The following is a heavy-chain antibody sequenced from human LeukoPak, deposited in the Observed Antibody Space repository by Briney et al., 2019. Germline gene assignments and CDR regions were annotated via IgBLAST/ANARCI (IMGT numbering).Heavy chain of an antibody. J-gene: IGHJ4*02. V-gene: IGHV1-24*01. Sequence: ASVKVSCKVSGYTLTELSMHWVRQAPGKGLEWMGGFDPEDGETIYAQKFQGRVTMTEDTSTDTAYMELSSLRSEDTAVYYCATGGSVVVVTAIRYFDYWGQGTLVTVSS. CDR3: ATGGSVVVVTAIRYFDY. CDR1: GYTLTELS. CDR2: FDPEDGET. D-gene: IGHD2-21*02.